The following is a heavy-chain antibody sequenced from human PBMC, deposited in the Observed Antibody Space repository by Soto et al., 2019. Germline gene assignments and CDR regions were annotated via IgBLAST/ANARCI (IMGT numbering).Heavy chain of an antibody. J-gene: IGHJ6*02. CDR3: ARIRGYWYGLDV. Sequence: GGSLRLSCAASGFPLSTYGMTWVRQAPGKGLEWVTAITGTGGNTYYVDSVKGRFTSSRDNSKNMLYLQMNSLRVEDTAVYYCARIRGYWYGLDVWGQGTTVTVSS. CDR1: GFPLSTYG. V-gene: IGHV3-23*01. CDR2: ITGTGGNT.